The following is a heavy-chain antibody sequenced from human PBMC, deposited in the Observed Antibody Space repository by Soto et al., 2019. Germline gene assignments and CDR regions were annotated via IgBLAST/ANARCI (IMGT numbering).Heavy chain of an antibody. CDR2: IYYSGST. V-gene: IGHV4-30-4*01. Sequence: SETLSLTCTVSGGSISSGDYYWSWIRQPPGKGLEWIGYIYYSGSTYYNPSLKSRVTISVDTSKNQFSLKLSSVTAADTAVYYCERGSSGWFDTWGQGTLVTVSS. CDR1: GGSISSGDYY. CDR3: ERGSSGWFDT. D-gene: IGHD3-10*01. J-gene: IGHJ5*02.